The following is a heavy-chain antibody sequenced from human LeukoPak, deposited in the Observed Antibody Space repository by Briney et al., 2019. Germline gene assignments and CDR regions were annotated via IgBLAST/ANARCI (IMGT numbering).Heavy chain of an antibody. CDR2: ISGDGGST. V-gene: IGHV3-43*02. CDR3: AKDCRYSGSYAGGYFDY. J-gene: IGHJ4*02. D-gene: IGHD1-26*01. Sequence: QSGGSLRLSCAASGFTFDDYAMHWVRQAPGKGLEWVSLISGDGGSTYYADSVKGRFTISRDNSKNSLYLQMNSLRTEDTALYYCAKDCRYSGSYAGGYFDYWGQGTLVTVSS. CDR1: GFTFDDYA.